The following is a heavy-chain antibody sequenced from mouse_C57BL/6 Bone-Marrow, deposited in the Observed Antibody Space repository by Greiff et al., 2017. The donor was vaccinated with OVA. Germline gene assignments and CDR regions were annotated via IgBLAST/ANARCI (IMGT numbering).Heavy chain of an antibody. CDR1: GFNIKDDY. D-gene: IGHD2-1*01. J-gene: IGHJ2*01. CDR3: TTGNHFDY. Sequence: VQLQQSGAELVRPGASVKLSCTASGFNIKDDYMHWVKQRPEQGLEWIGWIDPENGDTAYASKFQGKATITADTSSNPAYLQLSSLTSEDTAVYYCTTGNHFDYWGQGTTRTVSS. V-gene: IGHV14-4*01. CDR2: IDPENGDT.